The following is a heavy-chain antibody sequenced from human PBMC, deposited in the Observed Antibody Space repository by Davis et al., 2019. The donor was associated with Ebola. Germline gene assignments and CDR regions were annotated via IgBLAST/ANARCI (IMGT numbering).Heavy chain of an antibody. V-gene: IGHV3-74*01. Sequence: GESLKISCAASGFTFSRYWMHWVRQAPGKGLVWVSRINSDGSSTSYADSVKGRFTISRDNAKNTLYLQMNSLRAEDTAVYYCARGRLSYSSGWPTREKYWYFDLWGRGTLVTVSS. D-gene: IGHD6-19*01. CDR3: ARGRLSYSSGWPTREKYWYFDL. CDR1: GFTFSRYW. CDR2: INSDGSST. J-gene: IGHJ2*01.